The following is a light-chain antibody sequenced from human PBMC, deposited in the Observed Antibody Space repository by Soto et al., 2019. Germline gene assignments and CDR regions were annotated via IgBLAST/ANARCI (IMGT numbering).Light chain of an antibody. V-gene: IGLV2-14*01. CDR1: SSDIGGYNF. Sequence: QSALTQPASVSGSPGQSITISCTGTSSDIGGYNFVSWYQQHPGKAPKLMIYDVNNRPSGISNRFSGSKSGNTASLTISGLQAEDEAEYYCSSYTSSGMLYVLATGTKLTVL. CDR2: DVN. CDR3: SSYTSSGMLYV. J-gene: IGLJ1*01.